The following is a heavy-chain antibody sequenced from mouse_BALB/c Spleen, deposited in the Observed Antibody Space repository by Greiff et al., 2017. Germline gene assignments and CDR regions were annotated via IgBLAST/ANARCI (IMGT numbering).Heavy chain of an antibody. CDR3: ARLTTVVATDYFDY. Sequence: EVKVVESGGGLVKPGGSLKLSCAASGFTFSSYAMSWVRQTPEKRLEWVATISSGGSYTYYPDSVNGRFTISRDNAKNTLYLQMSSLRSEDTAMYYCARLTTVVATDYFDYWGQGTTLTVSS. V-gene: IGHV5-9-3*01. CDR2: ISSGGSYT. J-gene: IGHJ2*01. CDR1: GFTFSSYA. D-gene: IGHD1-1*01.